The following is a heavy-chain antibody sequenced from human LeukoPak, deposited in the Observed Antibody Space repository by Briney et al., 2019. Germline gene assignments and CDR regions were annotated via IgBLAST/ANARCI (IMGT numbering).Heavy chain of an antibody. CDR1: GFTFDDYA. CDR3: AKDGDSGSSYYFDY. Sequence: GGSLRLSCAASGFTFDDYAMHWVRQAPGKGLEWVSLISWDGGSTYYADSVKGRFTISRDNSKNSLYLQMNSLRAEDTALYYCAKDGDSGSSYYFDYWGQGTLVTVSS. D-gene: IGHD1-26*01. J-gene: IGHJ4*02. CDR2: ISWDGGST. V-gene: IGHV3-43D*03.